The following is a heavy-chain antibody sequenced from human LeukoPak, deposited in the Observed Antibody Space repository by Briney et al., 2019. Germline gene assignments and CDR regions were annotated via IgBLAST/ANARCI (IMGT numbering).Heavy chain of an antibody. D-gene: IGHD5-24*01. J-gene: IGHJ4*02. V-gene: IGHV3-23*01. CDR1: GFTFSSYA. CDR3: TRVGYIDEGIDY. CDR2: ISGSGGST. Sequence: PGGSLRLSCAASGFTFSSYAMTWVRQAPGKGLEWVSAISGSGGSTYYADSVKGRVTISRDNSKNTLYLQMNSLRAEDTAIYYCTRVGYIDEGIDYWGQGTLVTVSS.